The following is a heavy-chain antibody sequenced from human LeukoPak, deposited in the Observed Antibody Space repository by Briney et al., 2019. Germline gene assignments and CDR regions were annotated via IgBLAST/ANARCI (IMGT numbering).Heavy chain of an antibody. Sequence: TGGSLRLSWAASGFTFSSYAMSWVRQAPGKGLEWVSAISGSGGSTYYADSVKGRFTISRDNSKNTLYLQMNSLRAEDTAVYYCAKTFTYGDYTTAHFDYWGQGTLVTVSS. D-gene: IGHD4-17*01. J-gene: IGHJ4*02. V-gene: IGHV3-23*01. CDR2: ISGSGGST. CDR1: GFTFSSYA. CDR3: AKTFTYGDYTTAHFDY.